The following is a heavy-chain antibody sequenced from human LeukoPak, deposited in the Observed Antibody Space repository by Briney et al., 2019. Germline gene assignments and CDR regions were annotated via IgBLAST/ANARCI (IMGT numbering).Heavy chain of an antibody. V-gene: IGHV4-34*01. CDR2: INHSGST. J-gene: IGHJ4*02. CDR3: ARGYDYPDY. Sequence: PSETLSLTCAVYGGSFSGYYWSWIRQPPGKGLEWIGEINHSGSTNYNPSLKSRVTISVDTSKNQFSLKQSSVTAADTAVYYCARGYDYPDYWGQGTLVTVSS. D-gene: IGHD4/OR15-4a*01. CDR1: GGSFSGYY.